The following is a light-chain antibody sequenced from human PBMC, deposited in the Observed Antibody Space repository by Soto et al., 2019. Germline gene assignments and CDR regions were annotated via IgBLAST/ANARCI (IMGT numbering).Light chain of an antibody. CDR2: DAS. V-gene: IGKV3-11*01. Sequence: EIVLTQSPATLSLSPRERATLSCRASQSVSSYLAWYQQKPGQAPRLLIYDASNRATGIPARYSGSGSGTDLTLTISSLEPEDCAVYYCQQRCNWPQALIFGRGTKVEIK. CDR3: QQRCNWPQALI. CDR1: QSVSSY. J-gene: IGKJ4*01.